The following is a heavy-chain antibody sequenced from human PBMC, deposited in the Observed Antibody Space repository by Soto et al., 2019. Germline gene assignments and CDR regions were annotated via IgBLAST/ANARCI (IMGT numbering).Heavy chain of an antibody. V-gene: IGHV1-18*04. CDR2: ISGYNGNT. D-gene: IGHD2-21*01. Sequence: ASVKVSCKASGYTFSGYSITWVRQAPGQGLEWMGRISGYNGNTNYARTLRGRLTLTTDTSTSTAYMELRSLTSDDTAVYYCARDVFCGGAPACPYIHVWGQGTTVTVSS. J-gene: IGHJ6*02. CDR3: ARDVFCGGAPACPYIHV. CDR1: GYTFSGYS.